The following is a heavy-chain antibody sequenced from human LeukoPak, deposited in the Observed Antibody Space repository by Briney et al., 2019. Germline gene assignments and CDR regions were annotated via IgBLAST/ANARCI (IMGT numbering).Heavy chain of an antibody. CDR3: ARDWDSGYYYGIDY. D-gene: IGHD3-22*01. CDR2: INPNRGGT. J-gene: IGHJ4*02. Sequence: ASVKVSCKASGYSFTDYYMHWVRQAPGQGLEWMGWINPNRGGTNYAQKFQGRVTTTRDTSISTAYMELRSLRSDDTAVYYCARDWDSGYYYGIDYWGQGTLVTVSS. V-gene: IGHV1-2*02. CDR1: GYSFTDYY.